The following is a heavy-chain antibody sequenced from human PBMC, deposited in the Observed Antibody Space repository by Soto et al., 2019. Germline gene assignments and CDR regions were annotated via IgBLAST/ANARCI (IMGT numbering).Heavy chain of an antibody. CDR3: ARDSFRYSYSSGQNYYYYYYMDV. Sequence: GGSLRLSCAASGFTFSSYGMHWVRQAPGKGLEWVAVIWYDGSNKYYADSVKGRFTISRDNSKNTLYLQMNSLRAEDTAVYYSARDSFRYSYSSGQNYYYYYYMDVWGKGTTVTVSS. CDR1: GFTFSSYG. J-gene: IGHJ6*03. D-gene: IGHD6-19*01. V-gene: IGHV3-33*01. CDR2: IWYDGSNK.